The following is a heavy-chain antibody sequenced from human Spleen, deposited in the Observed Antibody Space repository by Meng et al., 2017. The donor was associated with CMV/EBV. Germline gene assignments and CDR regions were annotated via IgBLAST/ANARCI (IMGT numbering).Heavy chain of an antibody. V-gene: IGHV3-23*01. D-gene: IGHD4-17*01. CDR2: ISGSGGST. CDR3: AKSLTTVTHIDY. CDR1: GFTFSSYA. J-gene: IGHJ4*02. Sequence: SCAASGFTFSSYAMNWVRQAPGKGLEWVSGISGSGGSTYYEDSVKGRFTISRDNSKSTLYLQMNSLRAEDTAVYYCAKSLTTVTHIDYWGQGTLVTVSS.